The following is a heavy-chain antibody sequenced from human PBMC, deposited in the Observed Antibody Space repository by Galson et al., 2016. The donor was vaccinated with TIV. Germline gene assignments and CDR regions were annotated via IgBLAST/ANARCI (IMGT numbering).Heavy chain of an antibody. J-gene: IGHJ3*02. CDR2: IYYSGNT. CDR3: ARHEGGAFDI. Sequence: SETLSLTCAVSGGSISNSGYYWVWIRQTPGKRLEWIGNIYYSGNTYYNPSLKSRVTISVDRSKNQISLRLNSVTAADRAVYFCARHEGGAFDIWGQGTMVTVSS. CDR1: GGSISNSGYY. V-gene: IGHV4-39*07.